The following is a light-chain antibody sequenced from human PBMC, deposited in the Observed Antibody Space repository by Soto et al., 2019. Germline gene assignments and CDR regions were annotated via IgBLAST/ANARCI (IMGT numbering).Light chain of an antibody. CDR2: GAS. V-gene: IGKV3-20*01. Sequence: EIVWTQSPGTLSLSPGERAPLSCRASPGVTSSYLTWYQQKPGQAHRLLFYGASTRAAGIPDRFSGSGSGTDFTLTISSLEPEDLAVYYGQQYNNWPPITVGQGTRLEIK. CDR3: QQYNNWPPIT. J-gene: IGKJ5*01. CDR1: PGVTSSY.